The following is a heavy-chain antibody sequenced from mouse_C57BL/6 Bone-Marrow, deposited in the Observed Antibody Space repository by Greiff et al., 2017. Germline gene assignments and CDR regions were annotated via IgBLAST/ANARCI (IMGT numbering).Heavy chain of an antibody. CDR2: ISNGGGST. CDR1: GFTFSDYY. Sequence: DVMLVESGGGLVQPGGSLKLSCAASGFTFSDYYMYWVRQTPEKRLEWVAYISNGGGSTYYPDTVKGRFTISRDNAKNTLYLQMSRLKSEDTAMYYCAFSYYYGSSLGNYAMDYWGQGTSVTVSS. CDR3: AFSYYYGSSLGNYAMDY. J-gene: IGHJ4*01. V-gene: IGHV5-12*01. D-gene: IGHD1-1*01.